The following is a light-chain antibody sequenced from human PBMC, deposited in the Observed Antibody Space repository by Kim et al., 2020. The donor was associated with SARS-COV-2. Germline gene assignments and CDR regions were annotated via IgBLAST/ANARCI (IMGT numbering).Light chain of an antibody. CDR3: QQYNNWPPWT. Sequence: EIVMTQSPATLSVSPGERVTLSCRASQNVNTNLAWYQQNPGQAPRLLIYDASSRAPGVPARFSGSGSGTDFTLTIGSLQSDDFAVYYCQQYNNWPPWTFGQGTKVDIK. CDR2: DAS. CDR1: QNVNTN. J-gene: IGKJ1*01. V-gene: IGKV3-15*01.